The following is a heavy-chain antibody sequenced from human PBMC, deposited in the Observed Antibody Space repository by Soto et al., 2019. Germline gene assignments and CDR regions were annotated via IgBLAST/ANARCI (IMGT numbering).Heavy chain of an antibody. D-gene: IGHD2-2*02. V-gene: IGHV3-23*01. CDR3: AKIDLNSIVVVPAAIFY. CDR2: ISGSGGST. J-gene: IGHJ4*02. CDR1: GFTFSSYA. Sequence: GESLKISCAASGFTFSSYAMSWVRQAPGKGLEWVSAISGSGGSTYYADSVKGRFTISRDNSKNTLYLQMNSLRAEDTAVYYCAKIDLNSIVVVPAAIFYWGQGTLVTVSS.